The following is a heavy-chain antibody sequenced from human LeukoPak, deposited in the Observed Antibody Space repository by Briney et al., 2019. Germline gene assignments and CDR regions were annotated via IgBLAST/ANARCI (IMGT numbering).Heavy chain of an antibody. CDR3: ARGYYGSGSYLRREFDY. V-gene: IGHV1-18*04. Sequence: ASVKVSCKASGYTFTSCFIHWVRQAPGQGLEWMGWINPYNGNTNYAQKLQGRVTMTTDTSTSTAYMEVRSLRSDDTAVYYCARGYYGSGSYLRREFDYWGQGTLVTVSS. J-gene: IGHJ4*02. CDR1: GYTFTSCF. D-gene: IGHD3-10*01. CDR2: INPYNGNT.